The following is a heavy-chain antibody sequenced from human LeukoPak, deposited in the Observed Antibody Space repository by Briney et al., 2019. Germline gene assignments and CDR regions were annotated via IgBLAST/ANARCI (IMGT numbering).Heavy chain of an antibody. J-gene: IGHJ4*02. D-gene: IGHD2-15*01. V-gene: IGHV3-23*01. CDR2: ISGSGGST. CDR1: GFTVSSNY. Sequence: GGSLRLSCAASGFTVSSNYMSWVRQAPGKGLEWVSAISGSGGSTYYADSVKGRFTISRDNSKNTLYLQMNSLRAEDTAVYYCAKDLGYCSGGSCYPDPSLFDYWGQGTLVTVSS. CDR3: AKDLGYCSGGSCYPDPSLFDY.